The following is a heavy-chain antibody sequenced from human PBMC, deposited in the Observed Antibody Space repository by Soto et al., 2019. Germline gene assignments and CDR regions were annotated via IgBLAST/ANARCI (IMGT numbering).Heavy chain of an antibody. V-gene: IGHV3-7*01. CDR1: RFTLSSYW. CDR2: INEDGSEK. D-gene: IGHD2-2*01. CDR3: ARDKGYLDY. Sequence: EVQLVESGGGLVQPGGSLRLSCAASRFTLSSYWMSWVRQAPGKGLEWVANINEDGSEKFYVDSVKGRFTISRDNAKNSLYLQMNNLRAEDTAVYYCARDKGYLDYWGQGTLVTVSS. J-gene: IGHJ4*02.